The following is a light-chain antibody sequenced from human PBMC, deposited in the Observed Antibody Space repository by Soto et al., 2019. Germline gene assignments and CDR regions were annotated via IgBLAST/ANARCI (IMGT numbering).Light chain of an antibody. CDR1: QSVSSN. J-gene: IGKJ5*01. CDR2: GAS. V-gene: IGKV3-15*01. CDR3: QQYNNWPPIT. Sequence: DISMTKFPATVSASPGERATLSCRASQSVSSNLAWYQQKPGQAPRLLIYGASTRATGIPARFSGSGSGTEFTLTISSLQSEDFAVYYCQQYNNWPPITFGQGTRLEIK.